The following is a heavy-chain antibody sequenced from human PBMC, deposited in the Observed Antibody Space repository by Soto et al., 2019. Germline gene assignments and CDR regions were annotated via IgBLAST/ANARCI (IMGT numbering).Heavy chain of an antibody. V-gene: IGHV4-38-2*01. CDR2: ISHTGGT. CDR3: ARTWLAGGNPADAFDI. CDR1: GSSISIAYF. Sequence: AETLALGCAFSGSSISIAYFLGCTRQPPVKGLEWIATISHTGGTYYNPSLKSRVTISVDKSNNQFSLRLNSVTAADTALYFCARTWLAGGNPADAFDIWGQGTMVTVSS. D-gene: IGHD2-15*01. J-gene: IGHJ3*02.